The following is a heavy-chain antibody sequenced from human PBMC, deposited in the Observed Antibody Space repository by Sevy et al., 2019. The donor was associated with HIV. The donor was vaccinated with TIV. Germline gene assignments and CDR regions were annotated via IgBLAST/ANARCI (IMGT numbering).Heavy chain of an antibody. CDR1: GFTFSSYD. CDR2: ISSSGSSI. CDR3: TRNRGAFDNGLDP. Sequence: GGSLRLSCTASGFTFSSYDMNWVRQAPGKGLEWVSKISSSGSSIYYADSVKGRFTISRDNAKNSLNLQMNSLRAEDTAVYYCTRNRGAFDNGLDPWGQGTLVTVSS. V-gene: IGHV3-48*03. D-gene: IGHD2-8*01. J-gene: IGHJ5*02.